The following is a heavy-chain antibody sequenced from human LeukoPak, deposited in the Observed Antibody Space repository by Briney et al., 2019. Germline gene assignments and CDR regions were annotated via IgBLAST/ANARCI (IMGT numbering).Heavy chain of an antibody. CDR1: GFTFSNYF. D-gene: IGHD3-22*01. CDR2: ISSTSSYI. CDR3: AKAYGTNGYYQLPIDF. J-gene: IGHJ4*02. Sequence: GGSLRLSCAASGFTFSNYFMSWVRQAPGRGLEWVSSISSTSSYIYYADSVKGRFTISRDNAKNSLYLQMNSLRAEDTAIYYCAKAYGTNGYYQLPIDFWGQGTLVTVSS. V-gene: IGHV3-21*04.